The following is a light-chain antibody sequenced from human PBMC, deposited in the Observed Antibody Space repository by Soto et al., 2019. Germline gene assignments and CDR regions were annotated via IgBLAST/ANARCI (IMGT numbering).Light chain of an antibody. Sequence: QSVLTQPASVSGSPGQSITISCTGTSSDVGNYNYVSWYQHHPGKAPKLMIYEVSNRPSGVSNRFSGSKSGNTASLTISGFQAEDEADYYRSSYASTTTWVFGGGAKLTVL. CDR3: SSYASTTTWV. V-gene: IGLV2-14*01. CDR1: SSDVGNYNY. J-gene: IGLJ3*02. CDR2: EVS.